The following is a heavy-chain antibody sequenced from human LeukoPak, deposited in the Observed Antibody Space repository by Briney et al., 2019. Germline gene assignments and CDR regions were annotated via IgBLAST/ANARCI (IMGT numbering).Heavy chain of an antibody. CDR1: GGSISSYY. CDR2: IYYSGST. D-gene: IGHD3-3*01. CDR3: ARGGYDFWSGSKNWFDP. V-gene: IGHV4-59*01. J-gene: IGHJ5*02. Sequence: TSETLSLTCTVSGGSISSYYWSWIRQPPGKGLEWVGYIYYSGSTNYNPSLKSRVTISVDTSKNQFSLKLSSVTAADTAVYYCARGGYDFWSGSKNWFDPWGQGTLVTVSS.